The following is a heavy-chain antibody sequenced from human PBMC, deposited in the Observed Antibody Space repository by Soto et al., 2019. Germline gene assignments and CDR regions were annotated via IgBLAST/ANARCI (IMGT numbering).Heavy chain of an antibody. J-gene: IGHJ5*02. V-gene: IGHV1-69*06. D-gene: IGHD1-1*01. Sequence: ASVKVSCKASGGTFSTYTFSWVRQAPGQGLEWMGRIIPIFGTPYYAQKFQGRVTITADKSTSTVYMELSSLGSDDTAVYFCARGLECRGSCLDRPTCLRPWGQGTMVTVST. CDR2: IIPIFGTP. CDR1: GGTFSTYT. CDR3: ARGLECRGSCLDRPTCLRP.